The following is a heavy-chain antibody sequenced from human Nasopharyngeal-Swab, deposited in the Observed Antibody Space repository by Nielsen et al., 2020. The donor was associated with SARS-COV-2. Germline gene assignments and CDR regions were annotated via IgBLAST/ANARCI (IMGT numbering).Heavy chain of an antibody. CDR1: GYTFTGYY. D-gene: IGHD6-19*01. Sequence: ASVKVSCKASGYTFTGYYMHWLRQPPVQGLEWMGRINPNSGGTNYAQKFQGRVTMTRDTSISTAYMELSRLRSDDTAVYYCARANLYSSGWYIPDYWGQGTLVTVSS. CDR3: ARANLYSSGWYIPDY. J-gene: IGHJ4*02. V-gene: IGHV1-2*06. CDR2: INPNSGGT.